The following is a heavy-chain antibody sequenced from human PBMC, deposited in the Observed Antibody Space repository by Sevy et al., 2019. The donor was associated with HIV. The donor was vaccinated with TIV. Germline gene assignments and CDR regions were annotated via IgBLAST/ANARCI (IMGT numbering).Heavy chain of an antibody. J-gene: IGHJ5*02. CDR2: ISSSSSTI. Sequence: GGSLRLSCAASGFTFSSYSMNWVRQAPGKGLEWVSYISSSSSTIYYADSVKGRFTISRDNAKNSLYLQMNSLRAEDTAVYYCARAYPAYDFWSGYYANWFDPWGQGTLVTVSS. D-gene: IGHD3-3*01. CDR3: ARAYPAYDFWSGYYANWFDP. CDR1: GFTFSSYS. V-gene: IGHV3-48*01.